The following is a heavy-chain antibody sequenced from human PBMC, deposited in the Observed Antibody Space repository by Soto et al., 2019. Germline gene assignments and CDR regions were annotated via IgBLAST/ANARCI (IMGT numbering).Heavy chain of an antibody. D-gene: IGHD3-16*01. J-gene: IGHJ6*02. CDR3: TRQPNLYVPREYGMDV. Sequence: PGGSLRLSCAASGFTFSGSAMHWVRQASGKGLEWVGRIRSKANSYATAYAASVKGRFTISRDDSKNTAYLQMNSLKTEDTAVYYCTRQPNLYVPREYGMDVWGQGTTVTVSS. V-gene: IGHV3-73*01. CDR2: IRSKANSYAT. CDR1: GFTFSGSA.